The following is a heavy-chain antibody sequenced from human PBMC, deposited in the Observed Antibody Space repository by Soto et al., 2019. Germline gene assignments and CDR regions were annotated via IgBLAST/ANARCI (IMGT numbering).Heavy chain of an antibody. D-gene: IGHD5-12*01. CDR1: EGTFSSYA. V-gene: IGHV1-69*13. J-gene: IGHJ6*02. CDR3: AREGSGYLISDYYGMDV. Sequence: GASVKVSCKASEGTFSSYAISWVRQAPGQALEWMGGIIPIFGTANYAQKFQGRVTITADESTSTDYMELSSLGSEDTAVYYCAREGSGYLISDYYGMDVWGQGTTVTVSS. CDR2: IIPIFGTA.